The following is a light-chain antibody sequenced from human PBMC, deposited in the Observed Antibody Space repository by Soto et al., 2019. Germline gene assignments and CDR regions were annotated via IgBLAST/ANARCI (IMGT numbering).Light chain of an antibody. J-gene: IGKJ1*01. V-gene: IGKV1-5*03. Sequence: DIQMTQSPSTLSASVGDRVTITCRASQSISSWLAWYQQKPGKAPKLLIYKASSLDSGVPSMFSGSGSGTEFTLTISSLQPDDFATYYCQQYNSYPWTFGQGTKVEIK. CDR3: QQYNSYPWT. CDR1: QSISSW. CDR2: KAS.